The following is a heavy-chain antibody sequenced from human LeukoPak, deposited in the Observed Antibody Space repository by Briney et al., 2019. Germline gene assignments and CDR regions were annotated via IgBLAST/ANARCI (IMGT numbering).Heavy chain of an antibody. CDR3: ARGSFRYYYMDV. CDR1: GGTFSSYA. Sequence: SVEVSCKASGGTFSSYAISWVRQAPGQGLEWMGGIIPIFGTANYAQKFQGRVTITTDESTSTAYMELSSLRSEDTAVYYCARGSFRYYYMDVWGKGTTVTVSS. CDR2: IIPIFGTA. D-gene: IGHD2/OR15-2a*01. J-gene: IGHJ6*03. V-gene: IGHV1-69*05.